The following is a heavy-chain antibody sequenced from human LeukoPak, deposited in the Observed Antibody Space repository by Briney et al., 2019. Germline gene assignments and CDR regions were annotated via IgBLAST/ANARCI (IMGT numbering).Heavy chain of an antibody. CDR2: IYYSGST. CDR1: GGSISSYY. V-gene: IGHV4-59*08. J-gene: IGHJ5*02. D-gene: IGHD3-3*01. CDR3: ARHYYDLNWFDP. Sequence: SETLSLTCTVSGGSISSYYWSWIRQPPGKGLEWIGYIYYSGSTNYNPSLKSRVTISVDTSKNQFSLKLSSVTAADTAVYYCARHYYDLNWFDPWGQGTLVTVSS.